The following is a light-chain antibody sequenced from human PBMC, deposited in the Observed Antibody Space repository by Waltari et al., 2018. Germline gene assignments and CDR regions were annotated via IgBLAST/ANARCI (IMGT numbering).Light chain of an antibody. CDR1: QSVGSS. CDR3: QQYDNWPTTLT. CDR2: GAS. V-gene: IGKV3-15*01. J-gene: IGKJ4*01. Sequence: EIVMTQSPATLAVSPGERVTLSCRASQSVGSSLAWYQQRPGQAPRLLIYGASTRATGIPARFSGSGSGTEFALTISSLQSEDFAIYYCQQYDNWPTTLTFGGGTKVEIK.